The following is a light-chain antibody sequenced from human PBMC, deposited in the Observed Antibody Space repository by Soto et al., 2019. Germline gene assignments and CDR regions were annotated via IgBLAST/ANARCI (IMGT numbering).Light chain of an antibody. CDR1: GSNIGSNS. V-gene: IGLV1-44*01. J-gene: IGLJ1*01. CDR2: TNN. Sequence: QSVRTQPPSASGTPGQRVTISCSGSGSNIGSNSVNWYQQLPGRAPKLLIYTNNQRRSGVPDRFSGSKSGTSASLVIGGLQSEDEAHYYCATWDDNLNAYVFGTGTKV. CDR3: ATWDDNLNAYV.